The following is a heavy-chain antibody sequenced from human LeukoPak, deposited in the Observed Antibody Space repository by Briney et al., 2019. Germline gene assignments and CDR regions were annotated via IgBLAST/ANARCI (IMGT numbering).Heavy chain of an antibody. CDR1: GFTFSSYA. D-gene: IGHD2-2*02. J-gene: IGHJ4*02. Sequence: PGGSLRLSCAASGFTFSSYAMNWVRQAPGKGLEWVSAVSGSGGSTYYADSVKGRFTISRGNSKNTLYLQMNSLRAEDTAVYYCAKETELQYYYFDYWGQGTLVTVSS. V-gene: IGHV3-23*01. CDR2: VSGSGGST. CDR3: AKETELQYYYFDY.